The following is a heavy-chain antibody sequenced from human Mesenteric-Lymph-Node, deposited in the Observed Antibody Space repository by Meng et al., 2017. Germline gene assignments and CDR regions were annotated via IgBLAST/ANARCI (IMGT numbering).Heavy chain of an antibody. CDR1: GFTFSDHY. J-gene: IGHJ6*02. CDR3: ARVEGEYYGSGSYPYYYYYYGMDV. D-gene: IGHD3-10*01. V-gene: IGHV4-34*01. CDR2: INHSGST. Sequence: ESLKISCAASGFTFSDHYMDWVRQPPGKGLEWIGEINHSGSTNYNPSLKSRVTISVDTSKNQFSLKLSSVTAADTAVYYCARVEGEYYGSGSYPYYYYYYGMDVWGQGTTVTVSS.